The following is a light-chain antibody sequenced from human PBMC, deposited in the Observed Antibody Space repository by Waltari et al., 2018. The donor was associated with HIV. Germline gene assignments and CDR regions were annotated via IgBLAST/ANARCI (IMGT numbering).Light chain of an antibody. CDR1: QGISSY. CDR3: QSYYSAPLT. CDR2: DAS. Sequence: DTQMTQSPSSLSASVGDRVTITCRASQGISSYLAWFQQKSGKVPKRLIYDASTLQSGVPSRFSGSGSGTDFSLTISSLQPEDFATYYCQSYYSAPLTFGGGTRVDIK. V-gene: IGKV1-27*01. J-gene: IGKJ4*01.